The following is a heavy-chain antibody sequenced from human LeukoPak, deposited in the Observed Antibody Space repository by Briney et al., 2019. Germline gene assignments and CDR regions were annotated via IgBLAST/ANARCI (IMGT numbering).Heavy chain of an antibody. CDR3: TTYISGHY. D-gene: IGHD1-20*01. CDR1: GFIFSGSD. V-gene: IGHV3-73*01. Sequence: GGSLRLSCATSGFIFSGSDIHWFRQASGRGLEWVGRIRTKLRNYATAYAASVKGRFTISRDDSGDTAYLQMNSLKTEDTAVYYCTTYISGHYWGQGTLVTVSS. CDR2: IRTKLRNYAT. J-gene: IGHJ4*02.